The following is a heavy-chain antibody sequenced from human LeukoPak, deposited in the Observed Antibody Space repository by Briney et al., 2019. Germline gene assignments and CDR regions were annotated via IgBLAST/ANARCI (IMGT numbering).Heavy chain of an antibody. V-gene: IGHV4-59*01. CDR3: ARSYSAEDAFDI. CDR1: GVSISSYY. J-gene: IGHJ3*02. Sequence: SETLSLTCTVSGVSISSYYWNWIRQPPGKGLEWIGYDYYSGSTNYNPSLKSRVTISLDTSRNQFSLKLNSVTAADTAVYYCARSYSAEDAFDIWGQGTMVTVSS. D-gene: IGHD4-11*01. CDR2: DYYSGST.